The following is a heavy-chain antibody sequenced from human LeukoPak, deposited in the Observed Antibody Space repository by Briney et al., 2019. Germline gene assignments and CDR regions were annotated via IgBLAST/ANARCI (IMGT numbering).Heavy chain of an antibody. CDR2: IIPIFGTA. CDR3: ARTVLTGGSPYYFDY. J-gene: IGHJ4*02. CDR1: GGTFSSYA. D-gene: IGHD7-27*01. Sequence: ASVKVSCKASGGTFSSYAISWVRQAPGQGLEWMGGIIPIFGTANYAQKFQGRVTITTDESTSTAYMELSSPRSEDPALYYCARTVLTGGSPYYFDYWGQGTLVTVSS. V-gene: IGHV1-69*05.